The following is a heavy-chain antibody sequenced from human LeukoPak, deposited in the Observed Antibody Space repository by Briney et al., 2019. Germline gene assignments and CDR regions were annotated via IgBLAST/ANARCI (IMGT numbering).Heavy chain of an antibody. J-gene: IGHJ5*02. Sequence: PGGSLRLSCTASGFTFGDYAMSWFRQAPGKGLEWVGFIRSKAYGGTTEYAASVKGRFTISRDDSKSIAYLQMNSLKTEDTAVYYCTRANSGYVYQNWFDPWGQGTLVTVSS. V-gene: IGHV3-49*03. D-gene: IGHD5-12*01. CDR2: IRSKAYGGTT. CDR1: GFTFGDYA. CDR3: TRANSGYVYQNWFDP.